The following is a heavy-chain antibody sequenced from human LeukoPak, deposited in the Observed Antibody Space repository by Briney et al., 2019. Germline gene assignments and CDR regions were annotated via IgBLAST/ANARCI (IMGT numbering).Heavy chain of an antibody. CDR2: IKKDGSEK. CDR1: GFTFSSYW. V-gene: IGHV3-7*01. Sequence: TGGSLRLSCAASGFTFSSYWMSWVRQAPGKGLEWVANIKKDGSEKYYVDSVKGRFTISRDNAKTSLYLQMNSLRAEDTAVYYCASENKRGYSYGSPTDAFDIWGQGTMVTVSS. D-gene: IGHD5-18*01. J-gene: IGHJ3*02. CDR3: ASENKRGYSYGSPTDAFDI.